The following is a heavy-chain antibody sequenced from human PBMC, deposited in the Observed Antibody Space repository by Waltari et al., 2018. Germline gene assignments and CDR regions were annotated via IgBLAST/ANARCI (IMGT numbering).Heavy chain of an antibody. V-gene: IGHV3-48*04. D-gene: IGHD2-2*02. CDR1: GFTFSSYR. CDR2: ISSSSSTI. CDR3: ARDCSSTSCYRYYYMDV. Sequence: EVQLVESGGGLVQPGGSLRLPCAASGFTFSSYRMNWVRQAPGKGLEWVSYISSSSSTIYYADSVKGRFTISRDNAKNSLYLQMNSLRAEDTAVYYCARDCSSTSCYRYYYMDVWGKGTTVTVSS. J-gene: IGHJ6*03.